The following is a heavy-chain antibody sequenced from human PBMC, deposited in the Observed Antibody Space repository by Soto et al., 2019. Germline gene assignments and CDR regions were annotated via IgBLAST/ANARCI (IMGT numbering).Heavy chain of an antibody. V-gene: IGHV1-3*05. J-gene: IGHJ5*02. Sequence: QVQLVQSGAEERKPGASVEVSCKASGYTFGTYGIHWVRQAPGHRLEWMGWIDAANGNAKNSENFQGRVTITRDTDASTIYMELSSLTYEDTAVYYCARVYPSSWPQFNWFDPWGQGTLVTVSS. CDR1: GYTFGTYG. CDR3: ARVYPSSWPQFNWFDP. CDR2: IDAANGNA. D-gene: IGHD6-13*01.